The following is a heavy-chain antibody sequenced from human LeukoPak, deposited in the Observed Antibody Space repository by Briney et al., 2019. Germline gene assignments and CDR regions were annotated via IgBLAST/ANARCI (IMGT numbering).Heavy chain of an antibody. CDR3: ARGLIPGASEWCIDL. Sequence: PETLSLTCVVYGGSFSGYYRSWIRQPPGKGLEWLGQINHSGSTNYNPPLNSRVTITVDTSKTRFSHKLSSVTAADTAVYYCARGLIPGASEWCIDLWGRGTLVTVSS. CDR1: GGSFSGYY. V-gene: IGHV4-34*01. J-gene: IGHJ2*01. D-gene: IGHD2-2*01. CDR2: INHSGST.